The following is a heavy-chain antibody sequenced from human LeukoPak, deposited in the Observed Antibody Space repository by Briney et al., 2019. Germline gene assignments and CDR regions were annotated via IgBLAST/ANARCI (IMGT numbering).Heavy chain of an antibody. J-gene: IGHJ4*02. CDR3: AKDVYYYFDY. CDR1: GFTFSRYG. Sequence: GGSLRLSCAASGFTFSRYGMHWVRQAPGKGLEWVSFIRYDGSNQFYADSAKGRFAISRDNSKNTLFLQMNSLRAEDTAVYYCAKDVYYYFDYWGQGTLVTVSS. D-gene: IGHD5/OR15-5a*01. V-gene: IGHV3-30*02. CDR2: IRYDGSNQ.